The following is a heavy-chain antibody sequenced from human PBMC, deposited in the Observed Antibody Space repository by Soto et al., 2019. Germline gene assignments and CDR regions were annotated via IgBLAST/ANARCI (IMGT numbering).Heavy chain of an antibody. V-gene: IGHV3-30*18. D-gene: IGHD3-16*01. CDR3: AKVDRGDYDPTYYYMDV. Sequence: GGSLRLSCAASGFTFSSYGMHWVRQAPGKGLEWVAVISYDGSNKYYADSVKGRFTISRDNSKNTLYLQMNSLRAEDTAVYYCAKVDRGDYDPTYYYMDVWGKGTTVTVSS. CDR2: ISYDGSNK. CDR1: GFTFSSYG. J-gene: IGHJ6*03.